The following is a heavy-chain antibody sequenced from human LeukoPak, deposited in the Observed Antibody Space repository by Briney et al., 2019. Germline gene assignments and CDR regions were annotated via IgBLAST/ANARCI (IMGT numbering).Heavy chain of an antibody. D-gene: IGHD4-17*01. V-gene: IGHV3-23*01. CDR3: AKGGSLTTVTHFDY. Sequence: GGTLRLSCAASGFTFSNYGMNWVRQTPGKGLEWVSGIGDSGRSTYYADSVKGRFTISRDNSKNTLYLQRNSLRAEDTAVYYCAKGGSLTTVTHFDYWGQGTLVTVSS. J-gene: IGHJ4*02. CDR2: IGDSGRST. CDR1: GFTFSNYG.